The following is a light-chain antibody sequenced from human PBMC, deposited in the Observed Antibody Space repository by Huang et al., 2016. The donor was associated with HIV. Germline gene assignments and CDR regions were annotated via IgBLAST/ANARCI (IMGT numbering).Light chain of an antibody. CDR2: GAA. Sequence: IQLTQSPPSVSASVGDTVTFTCRASQDITTFLAWYQQKPGKAPQLLISGAATLQNEVPSRFRGSVSGTDFTLTISSLQPEDIATYYCQQLTTYPITFGPGTRLEIK. V-gene: IGKV1-9*01. CDR1: QDITTF. CDR3: QQLTTYPIT. J-gene: IGKJ5*01.